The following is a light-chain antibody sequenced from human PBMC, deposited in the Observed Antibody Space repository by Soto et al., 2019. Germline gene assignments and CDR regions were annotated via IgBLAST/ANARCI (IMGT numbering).Light chain of an antibody. CDR1: QSISTW. CDR3: QQYYSYPPIS. V-gene: IGKV1-5*01. CDR2: DAS. Sequence: DIQMTQSPSTLSASVGDRVTITCRASQSISTWLAWYQQKPGKAPKLLIFDASTLQSGVPSRFSGSRSGTNFSLTISCLQSEDFATYYCQQYYSYPPISVGQGTRLEIK. J-gene: IGKJ5*01.